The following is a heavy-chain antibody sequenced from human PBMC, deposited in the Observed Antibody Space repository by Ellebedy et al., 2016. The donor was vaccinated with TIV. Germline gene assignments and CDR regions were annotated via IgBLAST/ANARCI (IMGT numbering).Heavy chain of an antibody. D-gene: IGHD3-16*01. J-gene: IGHJ4*02. CDR1: GFTFSSYA. V-gene: IGHV3-30-3*01. CDR3: ARDQLMITFGGVVDY. CDR2: ISYDGSNK. Sequence: PGGSLRLSCAASGFTFSSYAMHWVRQAPGKGLEWVAVISYDGSNKYYADSVKGRFTISRDNSKNTLYLQMNSLRAEDTAVYYCARDQLMITFGGVVDYWGQGTLVTVSS.